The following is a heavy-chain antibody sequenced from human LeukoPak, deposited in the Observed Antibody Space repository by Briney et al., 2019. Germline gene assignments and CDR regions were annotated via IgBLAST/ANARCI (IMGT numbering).Heavy chain of an antibody. CDR1: GFTFSDFW. D-gene: IGHD1-1*01. CDR2: IKEDGTEK. J-gene: IGHJ4*02. Sequence: GGSLRLSCAGSGFTFSDFWMTWVRQTPGKGLEWVANIKEDGTEKNLVDSVKGRFTISRDNTKNLLYLEMNSLRGDDTAIYYCVRESRPGGAMGLYHNLDYWGQGTLVAVSS. CDR3: VRESRPGGAMGLYHNLDY. V-gene: IGHV3-7*01.